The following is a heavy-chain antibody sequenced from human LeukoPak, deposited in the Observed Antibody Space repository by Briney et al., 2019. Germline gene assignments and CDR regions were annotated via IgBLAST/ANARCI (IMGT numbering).Heavy chain of an antibody. Sequence: SGPTLVNPTQTLTLTCTFSGFSLSTSGVGVGWIRQPPGKALEWLALIYWNDDKRYSPSLKSRLTITKDTSKNQVVLTMTNMDPVDTATYYCAQYQLEPYYFDYWGQGTLVTVSS. CDR1: GFSLSTSGVG. V-gene: IGHV2-5*01. CDR3: AQYQLEPYYFDY. CDR2: IYWNDDK. D-gene: IGHD2-2*01. J-gene: IGHJ4*02.